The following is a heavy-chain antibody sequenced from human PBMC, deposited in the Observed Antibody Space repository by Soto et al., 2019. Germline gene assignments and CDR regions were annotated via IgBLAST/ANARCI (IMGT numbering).Heavy chain of an antibody. Sequence: GGSLGLSCAASGFTFSSYAMSWVRQAPGKGLEWVSSVSANGGRTYYTDSVKGRFTISRDNSQNTLYLQMNSLRAEDTAIYYCAKVYLGYCSGGSCPPGGYWGQGTLVTVSS. J-gene: IGHJ4*02. CDR1: GFTFSSYA. V-gene: IGHV3-23*01. CDR3: AKVYLGYCSGGSCPPGGY. CDR2: VSANGGRT. D-gene: IGHD2-15*01.